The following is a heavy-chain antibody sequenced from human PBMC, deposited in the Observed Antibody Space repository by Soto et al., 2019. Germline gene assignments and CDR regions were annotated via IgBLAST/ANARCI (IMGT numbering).Heavy chain of an antibody. CDR1: GFTFSNYA. Sequence: EVQLLESGGGLVQPGGSLRLSCAASGFTFSNYAMSWVRQAPGKGLEWVSANSGSGGSTYYADSVKGRFTISRDNSKNTLYLQMNSLRAEDTAVYYCASNLPGSGSYFYYYYYMDVWGKGTTVTVSS. V-gene: IGHV3-23*01. J-gene: IGHJ6*03. CDR2: NSGSGGST. CDR3: ASNLPGSGSYFYYYYYMDV. D-gene: IGHD3-10*01.